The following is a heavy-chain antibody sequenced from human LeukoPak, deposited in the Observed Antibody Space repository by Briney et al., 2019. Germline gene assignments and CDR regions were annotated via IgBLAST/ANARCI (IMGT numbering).Heavy chain of an antibody. CDR2: IRHDGTNK. V-gene: IGHV3-30*02. Sequence: PGVSLRLSCAASGFTFSSYDMHWVRQAPGKGLEWVAFIRHDGTNKYYADFVKGRFTISRDNSKKTLFLQMSSLRAEDTAMYYCAKVGYCSDSRCYQFDYWGQGTLVTVSS. CDR1: GFTFSSYD. J-gene: IGHJ4*02. CDR3: AKVGYCSDSRCYQFDY. D-gene: IGHD2-2*01.